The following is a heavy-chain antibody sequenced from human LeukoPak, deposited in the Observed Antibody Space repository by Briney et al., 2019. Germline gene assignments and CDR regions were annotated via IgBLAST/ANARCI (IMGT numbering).Heavy chain of an antibody. D-gene: IGHD2-2*01. Sequence: SETLSLTCAVYGGSFSGYYWSWIRQPPGMGLEWIGEINHSGSTNYNPSLKSRVTISVDTSKNQFSLKLSSVTAADTAVYYCARLQPGVFDIWGQGTMVTVSS. V-gene: IGHV4-34*01. J-gene: IGHJ3*02. CDR3: ARLQPGVFDI. CDR1: GGSFSGYY. CDR2: INHSGST.